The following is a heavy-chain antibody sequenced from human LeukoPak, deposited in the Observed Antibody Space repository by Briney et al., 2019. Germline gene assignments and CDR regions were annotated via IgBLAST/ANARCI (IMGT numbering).Heavy chain of an antibody. D-gene: IGHD1-26*01. Sequence: PSETLSLTRTVSGYFIRSGFYWGWIRQPPGKGLEWIGSFYHSGSTYYNPSLESRVTISLDTSKNQLSLKLTSVTAADTAVYYCARGLGPTTAQSTFDYWGQGALVTVSS. CDR2: FYHSGST. J-gene: IGHJ4*02. CDR1: GYFIRSGFY. V-gene: IGHV4-38-2*02. CDR3: ARGLGPTTAQSTFDY.